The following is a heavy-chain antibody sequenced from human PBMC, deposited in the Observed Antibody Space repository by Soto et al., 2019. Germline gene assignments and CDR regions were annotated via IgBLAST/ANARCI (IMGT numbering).Heavy chain of an antibody. J-gene: IGHJ6*02. Sequence: QVQLVQSGAEVKKPGASGRVSCKASGYTFSSYGISWVRKAPGQGLEWMGWISVYNGDTKYAQKFQGRVTMTTDTSTSTASMELRSLRSDDTAVYYCARSTIEYSISLGYFYYDMDVWGQGTTVTVSS. D-gene: IGHD6-6*01. CDR2: ISVYNGDT. CDR1: GYTFSSYG. V-gene: IGHV1-18*01. CDR3: ARSTIEYSISLGYFYYDMDV.